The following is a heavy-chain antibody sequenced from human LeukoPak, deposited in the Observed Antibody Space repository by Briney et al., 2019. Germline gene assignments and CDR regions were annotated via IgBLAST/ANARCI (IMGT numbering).Heavy chain of an antibody. V-gene: IGHV3-7*01. Sequence: GGSLRLSCAASGFTVSSYWMSWVRQAPGKGLEWVANIKQDGSEKYYVDSVKGRFTISRDNAKNSLYLQMNSLRAEDTAVYYCARGGKQWLVKNWFDPWGQGTLVTVSS. CDR2: IKQDGSEK. J-gene: IGHJ5*02. CDR3: ARGGKQWLVKNWFDP. CDR1: GFTVSSYW. D-gene: IGHD6-19*01.